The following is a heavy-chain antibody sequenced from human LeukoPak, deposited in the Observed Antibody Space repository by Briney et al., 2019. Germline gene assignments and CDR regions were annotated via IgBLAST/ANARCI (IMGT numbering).Heavy chain of an antibody. D-gene: IGHD3-22*01. CDR3: ATRNYYPTSGYYYPYYFDF. J-gene: IGHJ4*02. CDR1: GFTFSSYG. CDR2: ISYDGSNK. Sequence: GGSLRLSCAASGFTFSSYGMHWVRQAPGMGLEWVAVISYDGSNKYYADSVRGRFTISRDNSKNTLYLQMNSLRAEDTAVYYCATRNYYPTSGYYYPYYFDFWGQGTLVTVSS. V-gene: IGHV3-30*03.